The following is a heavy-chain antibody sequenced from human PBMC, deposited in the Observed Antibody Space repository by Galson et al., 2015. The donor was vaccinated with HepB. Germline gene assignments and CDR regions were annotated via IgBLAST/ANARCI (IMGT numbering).Heavy chain of an antibody. CDR2: SRNKANSYTT. D-gene: IGHD1-26*01. CDR1: GFTFSDHY. J-gene: IGHJ4*02. V-gene: IGHV3-72*01. Sequence: LSLSCAASGFTFSDHYMDWVRQAPGKGLEWVGRSRNKANSYTTEYAASVKGRFTISRDDSKNSLYLQMSSLKTEDAAVYYCARSRVGGTFEYWGQGTLVTVSS. CDR3: ARSRVGGTFEY.